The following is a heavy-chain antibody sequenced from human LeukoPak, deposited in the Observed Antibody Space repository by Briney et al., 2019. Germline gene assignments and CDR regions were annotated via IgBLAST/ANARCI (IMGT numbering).Heavy chain of an antibody. J-gene: IGHJ4*02. CDR3: ARGKILRYPGRVIIDY. D-gene: IGHD3-9*01. CDR1: GGSFSGYY. Sequence: SETLSLTCAVYGGSFSGYYWSWIRQPPGKGLEWIGEINHSGSTNYNPSLKSRVTISVDTSKNQFSLKLSSVTAADAAVYYCARGKILRYPGRVIIDYWGQGTLVTVSS. V-gene: IGHV4-34*01. CDR2: INHSGST.